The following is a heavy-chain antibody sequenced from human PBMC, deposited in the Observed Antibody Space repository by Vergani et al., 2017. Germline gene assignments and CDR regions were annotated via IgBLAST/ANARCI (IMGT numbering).Heavy chain of an antibody. D-gene: IGHD2-2*01. V-gene: IGHV3-23*01. Sequence: EVQLLESGGGLVQPGGSLRVSCAASGFTFSSDAMSWVRQAPGKGLEWVSAINRGSTTYYADSVKGRFTISRDNSKNTLYLQMNSLRAEDTAVYYCAKTGMLCSSTSCPGYFDYWGQGTLVTVSS. CDR3: AKTGMLCSSTSCPGYFDY. CDR2: INRGSTT. CDR1: GFTFSSDA. J-gene: IGHJ4*02.